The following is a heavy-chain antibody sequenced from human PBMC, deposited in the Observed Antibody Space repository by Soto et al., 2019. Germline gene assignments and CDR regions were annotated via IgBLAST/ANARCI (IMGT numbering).Heavy chain of an antibody. CDR3: ARDRAVAGDDWFDP. CDR1: GGSISSGGYY. Sequence: SETLSLTCTVSGGSISSGGYYWSWTRQHPGKGLEWIGYIYYSGSTYYNPSLKSRVTISVDTSKNQFSLKLSSVTAADTAVYYCARDRAVAGDDWFDPWGQGTLVTVSS. J-gene: IGHJ5*02. D-gene: IGHD6-19*01. CDR2: IYYSGST. V-gene: IGHV4-31*03.